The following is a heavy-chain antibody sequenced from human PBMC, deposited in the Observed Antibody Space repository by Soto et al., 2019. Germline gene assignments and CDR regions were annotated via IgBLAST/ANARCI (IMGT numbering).Heavy chain of an antibody. V-gene: IGHV3-53*01. Sequence: GGSLRLSCVASGFTVSSNYMSLVRQAPGKGLEWVSVSYSGGSTDYADSVRGRFIISRDNSKNTLYLQMNSLRAEDTAVYYCARARDGHNVLYEPTWGQGTLVTVSS. D-gene: IGHD5-12*01. CDR2: SYSGGST. CDR1: GFTVSSNY. J-gene: IGHJ4*02. CDR3: ARARDGHNVLYEPT.